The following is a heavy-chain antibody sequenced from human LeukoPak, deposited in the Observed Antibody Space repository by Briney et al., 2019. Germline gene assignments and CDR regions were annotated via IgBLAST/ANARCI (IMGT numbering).Heavy chain of an antibody. Sequence: SVKVSCKASGGTFSSYAISWVRQAPGQGLEWMGRIVPILGIANYAQKFQGRVTITADKSTSTAYMELSSLRSEDTAVYYCARRYSGSYYYFDYWGQGTLVTVSS. J-gene: IGHJ4*02. D-gene: IGHD1-26*01. CDR2: IVPILGIA. V-gene: IGHV1-69*04. CDR1: GGTFSSYA. CDR3: ARRYSGSYYYFDY.